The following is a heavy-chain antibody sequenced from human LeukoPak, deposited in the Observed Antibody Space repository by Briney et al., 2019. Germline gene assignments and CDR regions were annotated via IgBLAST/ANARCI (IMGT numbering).Heavy chain of an antibody. CDR2: VDHTGST. CDR1: GGSITMYY. CDR3: ARGRVSSSTWYSTYYYFFYMDF. J-gene: IGHJ6*03. D-gene: IGHD4-11*01. Sequence: PSETLSLTCTVSGGSITMYYWTWIRQPPGKGLEWIGYVDHTGSTKFNPSLNGRVSISRDTSNNFFPLRLRSVTAADTAVYFCARGRVSSSTWYSTYYYFFYMDFWGKGTTVTVSS. V-gene: IGHV4-59*01.